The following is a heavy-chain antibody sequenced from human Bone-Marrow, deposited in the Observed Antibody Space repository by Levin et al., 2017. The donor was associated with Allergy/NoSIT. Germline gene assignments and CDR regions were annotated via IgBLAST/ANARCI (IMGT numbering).Heavy chain of an antibody. D-gene: IGHD3-10*01. CDR3: AKDIYRFRTSPPYYAFDY. J-gene: IGHJ4*02. CDR1: GFAFDDYA. Sequence: HSGGSLRLSCAASGFAFDDYAMHWVRQAPGKGLEWVSGITWSSDSIAYADSVRGRFTISRDNAKNSLYLQMNSLRAEDTALYYCAKDIYRFRTSPPYYAFDYWGQGTLVTVSS. CDR2: ITWSSDSI. V-gene: IGHV3-9*01.